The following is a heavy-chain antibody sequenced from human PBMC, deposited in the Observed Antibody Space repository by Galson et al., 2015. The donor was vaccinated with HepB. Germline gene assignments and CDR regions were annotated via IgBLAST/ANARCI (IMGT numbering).Heavy chain of an antibody. CDR3: VKDRVYCGSDCYSPDAFDI. CDR1: GFSFNNYA. J-gene: IGHJ3*02. Sequence: SLRLSCAASGFSFNNYAIHWVRQAPGKGLEYVSAISSNGGSTYYADSVKGRFTISRDNLKNTLYLQMSSLRPEDTAVYYCVKDRVYCGSDCYSPDAFDIWGQGTMVTVSS. V-gene: IGHV3-64D*09. CDR2: ISSNGGST. D-gene: IGHD2-21*02.